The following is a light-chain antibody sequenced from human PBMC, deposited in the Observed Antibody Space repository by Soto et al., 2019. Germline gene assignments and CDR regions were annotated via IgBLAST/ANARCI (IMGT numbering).Light chain of an antibody. CDR3: AAWDDSLNGWE. J-gene: IGLJ3*02. Sequence: QSVLTQPPSASGTPGQRVTISCSGSSSNIGSNTVNWYQQLPGTAPKLLIYSNNQRPSGVPDRFSGSKSGTSASLAISGLQYEDEADYYCAAWDDSLNGWEFGGGTKLTVL. V-gene: IGLV1-44*01. CDR2: SNN. CDR1: SSNIGSNT.